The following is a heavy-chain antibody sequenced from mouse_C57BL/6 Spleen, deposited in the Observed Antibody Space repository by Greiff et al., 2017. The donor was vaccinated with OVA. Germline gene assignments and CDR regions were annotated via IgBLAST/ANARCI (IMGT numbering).Heavy chain of an antibody. CDR1: GYTFTSYW. Sequence: QVQLQQPGAELVKPGASVKLSCKASGYTFTSYWMHWVKQRPGQGLEWIGMIHPNSGSTNYNEKFKSKATLTVDKSSSTAYMQLSRLTSEDSAVYYCAREGYGSRYFDDWGQGTTLTVSS. CDR3: AREGYGSRYFDD. V-gene: IGHV1-64*01. J-gene: IGHJ2*01. CDR2: IHPNSGST. D-gene: IGHD1-1*01.